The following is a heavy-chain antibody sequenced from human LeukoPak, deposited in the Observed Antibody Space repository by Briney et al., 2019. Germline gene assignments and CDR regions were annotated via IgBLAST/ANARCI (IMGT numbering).Heavy chain of an antibody. Sequence: GASVKVSCKASGYTFTSYDINWVRQATGQGLEWMGWMNPNSGNTGYAQKFQGRVTMTRNTSISTAYMELSSLRSEDTAVYYCARDKGLRYFDDPWGQGTLVTVSS. CDR2: MNPNSGNT. V-gene: IGHV1-8*01. D-gene: IGHD3-9*01. CDR1: GYTFTSYD. CDR3: ARDKGLRYFDDP. J-gene: IGHJ5*02.